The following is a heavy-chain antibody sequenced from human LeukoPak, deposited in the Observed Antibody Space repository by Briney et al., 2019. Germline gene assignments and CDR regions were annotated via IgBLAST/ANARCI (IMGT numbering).Heavy chain of an antibody. CDR2: ISSSGSTI. J-gene: IGHJ3*02. D-gene: IGHD6-13*01. V-gene: IGHV3-11*04. CDR3: AREVQQLDRGDAFDI. CDR1: GFTFSNYY. Sequence: PGGSLRLSCAASGFTFSNYYMSWIRQAPGKGLEWVSYISSSGSTIYYADSVKGRFTISRDNAKNSLYLQMNSLGAEDTAVYYCAREVQQLDRGDAFDIWGQGTMVTVSS.